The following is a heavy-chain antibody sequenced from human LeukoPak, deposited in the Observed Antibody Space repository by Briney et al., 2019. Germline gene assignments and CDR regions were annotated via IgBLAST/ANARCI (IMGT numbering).Heavy chain of an antibody. CDR1: GFTFSSYG. J-gene: IGHJ4*02. CDR2: ISYDGSNK. D-gene: IGHD2-2*01. CDR3: AKGAVPAAMSGAFDY. Sequence: GGSLRLSCAASGFTFSSYGMHWVRQAPGKGLEWVAVISYDGSNKYYADSVKGRFTISRDNSKNTLYLQMNSLRAEDTAVYYCAKGAVPAAMSGAFDYWGQGTLVTVSS. V-gene: IGHV3-30*18.